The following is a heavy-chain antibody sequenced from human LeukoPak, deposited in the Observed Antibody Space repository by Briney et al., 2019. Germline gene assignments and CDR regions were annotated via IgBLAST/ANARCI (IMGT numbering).Heavy chain of an antibody. D-gene: IGHD3-22*01. CDR3: ARVMYYDSSGLDYAFDI. CDR2: IIPIFGTA. CDR1: GGTFSSYA. J-gene: IGHJ3*02. Sequence: SVKVSCKASGGTFSSYAISWVRQAPGQGLEWMGGIIPIFGTANYAQKFQGRVTITADESMSTAYMELSSLRSEDTAVYYCARVMYYDSSGLDYAFDIWGQGTMVTVSS. V-gene: IGHV1-69*01.